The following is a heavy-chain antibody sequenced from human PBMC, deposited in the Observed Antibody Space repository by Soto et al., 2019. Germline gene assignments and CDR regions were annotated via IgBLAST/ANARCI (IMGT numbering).Heavy chain of an antibody. D-gene: IGHD2-15*01. CDR2: ISGRGGST. CDR3: GKSRGGTARDAVDI. V-gene: IGHV3-23*01. J-gene: IGHJ3*02. Sequence: EVQLLESGGGLVQPGGSLRLSCAASGFTFNNYAMSWVRQAPDKGLEWVSAISGRGGSTYYADSVKGRFTISRDNSENTVDLHMNSLRPDDTAVYFCGKSRGGTARDAVDIWDQGTRVDVS. CDR1: GFTFNNYA.